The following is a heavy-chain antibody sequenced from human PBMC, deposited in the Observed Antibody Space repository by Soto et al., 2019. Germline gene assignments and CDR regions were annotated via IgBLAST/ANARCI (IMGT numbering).Heavy chain of an antibody. V-gene: IGHV4-59*02. CDR2: IHYNGGT. D-gene: IGHD3-10*01. CDR3: ARGGTSGSAVFNWFDP. J-gene: IGHJ5*02. CDR1: GASVSTYS. Sequence: SETLSLTCSVTGASVSTYSWSWIRQSPGKGLEWIGYIHYNGGTNYTPSLRSRVTISVDTSKNQLSLNLTSLTAADTAVYYCARGGTSGSAVFNWFDPWGQGTLVTVS.